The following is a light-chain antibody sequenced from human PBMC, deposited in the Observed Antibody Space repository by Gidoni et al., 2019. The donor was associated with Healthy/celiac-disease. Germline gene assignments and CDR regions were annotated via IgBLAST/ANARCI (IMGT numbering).Light chain of an antibody. CDR3: QSYDSSLRGV. Sequence: QSVLTPPPSVSGAPGQRVTISCTGRSSNIGAGYDVHWYQQLPGTAPKLLIYGNSNRPSGVPDRFSGSKSGTSASLAITGLQAEDEADYYCQSYDSSLRGVFGTGTKVTVL. CDR2: GNS. J-gene: IGLJ1*01. CDR1: SSNIGAGYD. V-gene: IGLV1-40*01.